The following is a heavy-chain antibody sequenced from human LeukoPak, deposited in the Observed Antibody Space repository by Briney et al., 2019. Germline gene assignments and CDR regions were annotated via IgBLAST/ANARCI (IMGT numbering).Heavy chain of an antibody. J-gene: IGHJ5*02. CDR2: ISAYNGNT. CDR1: GYTFTSYG. Sequence: ASVKVSCKASGYTFTSYGISWVRQAPGQGLEWMGRISAYNGNTNYAQKLQGRVTMTTDTSTSTAYMELRSLRSDDTAVYYCARVPAQLRWFDPWGQGTLVTVSS. D-gene: IGHD5-24*01. V-gene: IGHV1-18*01. CDR3: ARVPAQLRWFDP.